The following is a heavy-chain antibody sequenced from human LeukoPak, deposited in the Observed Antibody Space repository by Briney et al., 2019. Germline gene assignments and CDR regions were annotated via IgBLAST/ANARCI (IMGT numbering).Heavy chain of an antibody. V-gene: IGHV1-18*04. CDR2: ISAYNDNT. Sequence: ASVKVSCKASGYTFTSYYMHWVRQAPGQGLEWMGWISAYNDNTNYAQKLQGRVTMTTDTSTSTAYMELRSLRSDDTAVYYCARGGRELPPDYWGQGTLVTVSS. D-gene: IGHD1-26*01. J-gene: IGHJ4*02. CDR1: GYTFTSYY. CDR3: ARGGRELPPDY.